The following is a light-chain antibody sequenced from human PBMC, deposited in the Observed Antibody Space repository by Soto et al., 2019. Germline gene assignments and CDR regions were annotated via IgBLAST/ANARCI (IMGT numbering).Light chain of an antibody. CDR2: DAS. J-gene: IGKJ5*01. Sequence: EIVLTQSPATLSLSPGERATLSCRASRSISIYLAWYQQKPGQAPRLLIYDASNRATGIPARFSGSGSGTDFTLTISSLEPEDFAVYYCQQRSNWPPITFGQGTRLEIK. V-gene: IGKV3-11*01. CDR3: QQRSNWPPIT. CDR1: RSISIY.